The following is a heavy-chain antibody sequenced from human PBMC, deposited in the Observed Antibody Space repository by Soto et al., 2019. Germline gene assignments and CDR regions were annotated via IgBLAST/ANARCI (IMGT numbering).Heavy chain of an antibody. J-gene: IGHJ4*02. CDR3: VGGQYYFDY. CDR1: GFPFTTYG. D-gene: IGHD3-10*01. Sequence: QVPLVESGGGVVQPGRSLRLSCAASGFPFTTYGMHWVREGPGKGLEWVAVISYDGSNRYYADSVKRRFTISRDNSHNTLYLQMNGLRPEDTALYYCVGGQYYFDYRGQGTLVTVSS. CDR2: ISYDGSNR. V-gene: IGHV3-30*03.